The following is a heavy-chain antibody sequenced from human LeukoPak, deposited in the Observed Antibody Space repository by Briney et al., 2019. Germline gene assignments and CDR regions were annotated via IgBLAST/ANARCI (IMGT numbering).Heavy chain of an antibody. J-gene: IGHJ4*02. CDR1: GYTFTGYY. D-gene: IGHD3-22*01. V-gene: IGHV1-2*02. CDR3: ARSLWYYDYSGTTYDDY. Sequence: ASVKVSCKASGYTFTGYYMHWVRQAPGQGLEWMGWINPNSGGTNYAQKFQGRVTMTRDTSISTAYMELSRLRSDDTAVYYCARSLWYYDYSGTTYDDYWGQGTPVTVSS. CDR2: INPNSGGT.